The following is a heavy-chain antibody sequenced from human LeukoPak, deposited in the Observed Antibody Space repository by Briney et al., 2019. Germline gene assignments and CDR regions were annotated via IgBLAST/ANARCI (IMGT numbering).Heavy chain of an antibody. CDR1: GFTFSSYW. CDR3: ARDRSIASDY. D-gene: IGHD6-6*01. V-gene: IGHV3-74*01. Sequence: GGSLRLSCAASGFTFSSYWMHWVRQAPGKGLAWVSRTNSDGSSTTYADSVKGRFTISRDNAKNTLYLQMNSLRAEDTAVYYCARDRSIASDYWGQGTLVTVSS. J-gene: IGHJ4*02. CDR2: TNSDGSST.